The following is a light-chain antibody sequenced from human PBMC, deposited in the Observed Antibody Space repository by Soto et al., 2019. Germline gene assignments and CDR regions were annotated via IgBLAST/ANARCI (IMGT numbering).Light chain of an antibody. Sequence: QSALTQPASVSGSPGQSITISCTGTSGDIGSYNRVSWYQQHPAKAPKIIIYDVTDRPSGVYNRFSGSNSGNTASLTISGLQAEDEAEYYCSSYTNVNTRACVFGTGTKLTVL. CDR3: SSYTNVNTRACV. J-gene: IGLJ1*01. V-gene: IGLV2-14*03. CDR2: DVT. CDR1: SGDIGSYNR.